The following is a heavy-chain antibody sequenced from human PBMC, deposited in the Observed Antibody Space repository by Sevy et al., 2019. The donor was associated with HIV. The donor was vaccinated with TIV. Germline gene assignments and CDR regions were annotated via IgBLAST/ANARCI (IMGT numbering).Heavy chain of an antibody. D-gene: IGHD2-21*01. V-gene: IGHV3-21*01. CDR1: GFTFSEYS. J-gene: IGHJ4*02. CDR2: ISSRSSYI. Sequence: GGSLRLSCAASGFTFSEYSMSWVRQAPGKGLEWVSLISSRSSYIYYADSVRGRFTISRDNTRNSLYVQMNSLRAEDTAVYYCARGRSIIFSAFDYWGQGTLVTVSS. CDR3: ARGRSIIFSAFDY.